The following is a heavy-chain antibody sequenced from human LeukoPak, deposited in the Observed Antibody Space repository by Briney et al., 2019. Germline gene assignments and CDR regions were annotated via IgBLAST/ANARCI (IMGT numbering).Heavy chain of an antibody. CDR3: ARAGWYAYYYYYGMDV. V-gene: IGHV1-8*01. Sequence: ASVKVSCKASGYTFTSYDINWVRQATGQGLEWMGWMNPNSGNTGYAQRFQGRVTMTRNTSISTAYMELSSLRSEDTAVYYCARAGWYAYYYYYGMDVWGQGTTVTVSS. CDR2: MNPNSGNT. CDR1: GYTFTSYD. D-gene: IGHD2-15*01. J-gene: IGHJ6*02.